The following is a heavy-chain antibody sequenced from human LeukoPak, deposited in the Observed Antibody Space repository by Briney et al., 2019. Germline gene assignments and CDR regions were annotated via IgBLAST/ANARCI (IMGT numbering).Heavy chain of an antibody. Sequence: ASVKVSCKASGYTFTNYGISWVRQAPGHGLEWMGWISGNSGDTRYAQDLQGRVTVTTDTSTSTAYMELRSLRSDDTAVYYCARVDGDYFDYWGQGTLVTVSS. D-gene: IGHD4-17*01. CDR1: GYTFTNYG. J-gene: IGHJ4*02. CDR2: ISGNSGDT. CDR3: ARVDGDYFDY. V-gene: IGHV1-18*01.